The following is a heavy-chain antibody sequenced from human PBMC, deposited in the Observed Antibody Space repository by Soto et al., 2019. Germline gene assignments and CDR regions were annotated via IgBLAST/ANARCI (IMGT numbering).Heavy chain of an antibody. D-gene: IGHD3-22*01. CDR3: ARDLGYYDSSGRGSAFDF. V-gene: IGHV3-21*01. J-gene: IGHJ3*01. CDR1: GFTFSSYS. CDR2: ISSSSSYI. Sequence: GGSLRLSCAASGFTFSSYSMNWVRQAPGKGLEWVSSISSSSSYIYYADSVKGRFTISRDNAKNSLYLQMNSLRAEDTAVYYCARDLGYYDSSGRGSAFDFWAQGTMVTVSS.